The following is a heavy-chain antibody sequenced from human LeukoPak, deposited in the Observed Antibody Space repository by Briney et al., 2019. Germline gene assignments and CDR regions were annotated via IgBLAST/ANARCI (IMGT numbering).Heavy chain of an antibody. Sequence: SETLSLTCTVSGGSIRSGTHFWVWLRPPPGKGGEWFGSIYYRGPAYHNPCLKGRVPISVHTSKNPFPRKRSCVAAAFTAVCYCARPRNYYDCRGAFDILGQGTMVTVSS. CDR2: IYYRGPA. CDR3: ARPRNYYDCRGAFDI. J-gene: IGHJ3*02. D-gene: IGHD3-22*01. CDR1: GGSIRSGTHF. V-gene: IGHV4-39*06.